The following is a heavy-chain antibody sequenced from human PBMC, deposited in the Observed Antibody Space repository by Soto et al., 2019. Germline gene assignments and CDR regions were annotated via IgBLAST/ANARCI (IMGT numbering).Heavy chain of an antibody. CDR2: IKQDGSEK. CDR1: GFSFRSYW. J-gene: IGHJ6*02. V-gene: IGHV3-7*03. Sequence: GGSLRLSCAASGFSFRSYWMNWVRQAPGKGLEWVANIKQDGSEKYYVDSVKGRFTISRDNAKNSLYLQMNSLRAEDTAVYYCARVSYYGSGSYYTGGYYYGMDVWGQGTTVTVSS. CDR3: ARVSYYGSGSYYTGGYYYGMDV. D-gene: IGHD3-10*01.